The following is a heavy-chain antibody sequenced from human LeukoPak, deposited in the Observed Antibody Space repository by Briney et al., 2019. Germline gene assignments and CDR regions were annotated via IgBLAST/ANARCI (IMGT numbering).Heavy chain of an antibody. J-gene: IGHJ4*02. CDR3: AREGWLRTFDY. CDR2: IYYSGST. D-gene: IGHD5-12*01. V-gene: IGHV4-59*12. Sequence: SETLSLTCTVSGGSISSYYWRWLRQPPGKGLEWSGYIYYSGSTNYNPSLKSRITISVDRSKNQFSLKLSSVTAADTAVYYCAREGWLRTFDYWGQGTLVTVSS. CDR1: GGSISSYY.